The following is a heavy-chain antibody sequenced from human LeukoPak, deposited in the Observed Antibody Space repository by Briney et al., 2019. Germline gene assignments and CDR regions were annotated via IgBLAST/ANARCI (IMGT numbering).Heavy chain of an antibody. CDR1: GYTFTSYD. Sequence: ASVKVSCKASGYTFTSYDINWVRQAPGQRLEWMGWINAGNGNTKYSQKFQGRVTITRDTSASTAYMELSSLRSEDTAVYYCARESLSREFDYWGQGTLVTVSS. CDR3: ARESLSREFDY. V-gene: IGHV1-3*01. J-gene: IGHJ4*02. CDR2: INAGNGNT. D-gene: IGHD3-16*02.